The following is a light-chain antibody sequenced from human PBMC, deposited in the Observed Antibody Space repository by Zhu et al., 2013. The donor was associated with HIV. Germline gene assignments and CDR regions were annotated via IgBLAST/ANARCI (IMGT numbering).Light chain of an antibody. J-gene: IGKJ1*01. V-gene: IGKV1-39*01. CDR3: QQYGTSPET. CDR1: QYISRY. Sequence: DIQLTQSPSSLSASVGDRVTITCRASQYISRYYNWYQQKPGKAPNLLIYAASTLQSGVPARFSGSGSGTDFTLTISRLEPEDFAVYYCQQYGTSPETFGQGTKVAFK. CDR2: AAS.